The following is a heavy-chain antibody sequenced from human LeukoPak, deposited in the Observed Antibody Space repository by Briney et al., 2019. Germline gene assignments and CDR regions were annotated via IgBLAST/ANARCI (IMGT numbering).Heavy chain of an antibody. CDR3: AKFRRSMSSSSDY. V-gene: IGHV3-48*01. Sequence: GGSLRLSCAASGFTFSSYSMNWVRQAPGKGLEWVSYISSSSSTIYYADSVKGRFTISRDNAKNSLYLQMNSLRAEDTAVYYCAKFRRSMSSSSDYWGQGTLVTVSS. CDR1: GFTFSSYS. CDR2: ISSSSSTI. J-gene: IGHJ4*02. D-gene: IGHD6-13*01.